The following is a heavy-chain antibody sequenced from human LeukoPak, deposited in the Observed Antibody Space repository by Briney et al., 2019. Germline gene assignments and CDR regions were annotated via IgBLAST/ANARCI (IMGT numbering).Heavy chain of an antibody. CDR3: ATADSPDYYYYYYMDV. J-gene: IGHJ6*03. CDR1: GGPISSGSYY. Sequence: SETLSLTCTVSGGPISSGSYYWSWIRQPAGKGLEWIGRIYTSGSTNYNPSLKSRVTISVDTSKNQFSLKLSSVTAADTAVYYCATADSPDYYYYYYMDVWGKGTTVTVSS. CDR2: IYTSGST. V-gene: IGHV4-61*02. D-gene: IGHD2-21*01.